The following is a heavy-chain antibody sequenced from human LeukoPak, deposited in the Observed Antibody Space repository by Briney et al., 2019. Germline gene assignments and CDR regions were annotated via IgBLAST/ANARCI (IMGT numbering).Heavy chain of an antibody. CDR3: ARHTTYATSSRVFDY. CDR1: GYSFTNYW. J-gene: IGHJ4*02. D-gene: IGHD6-6*01. CDR2: IYPDDSNT. Sequence: GESLKISCSGSGYSFTNYWIGWVRQMPGKGLEWMGIIYPDDSNTRYSPSSQGQVTITADKSINTAFLHWSSLKASDTAKYYCARHTTYATSSRVFDYWGQGTLVTVSS. V-gene: IGHV5-51*01.